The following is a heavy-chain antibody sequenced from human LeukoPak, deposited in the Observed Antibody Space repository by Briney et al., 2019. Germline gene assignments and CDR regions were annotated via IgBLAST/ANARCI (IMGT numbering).Heavy chain of an antibody. CDR1: GDPINSLDL. CDR2: MYLSGTT. CDR3: AGLVGRYSSGLYYYYFDY. V-gene: IGHV4-4*02. Sequence: SGTLSLMCTVSGDPINSLDLWSWVRQRPGKGLDRIGEMYLSGTTHSNPSVKSRVTISIDKSNNQFFLNLSSVTAADTAVYYCAGLVGRYSSGLYYYYFDYWGQGTLVTVSS. J-gene: IGHJ4*02. D-gene: IGHD3-22*01.